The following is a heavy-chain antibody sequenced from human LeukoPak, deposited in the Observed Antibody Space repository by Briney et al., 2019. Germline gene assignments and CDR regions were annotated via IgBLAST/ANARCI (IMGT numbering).Heavy chain of an antibody. J-gene: IGHJ5*02. D-gene: IGHD1-26*01. V-gene: IGHV4-39*01. CDR1: GVSISSSSYY. CDR3: ASRPYGGGSLS. CDR2: IYYSGST. Sequence: SETLSLTCTVSGVSISSSSYYWGGIRQPPGKGVEWIGSIYYSGSTYYIPSLKTRVTISVDTSKNQFSLRLSSVTAADTAGDYCASRPYGGGSLSWGQGTLVTVSS.